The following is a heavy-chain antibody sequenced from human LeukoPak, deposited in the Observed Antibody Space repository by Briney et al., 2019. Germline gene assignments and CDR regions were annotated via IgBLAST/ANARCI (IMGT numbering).Heavy chain of an antibody. CDR1: GFTFRSHA. CDR2: ISGSGGST. V-gene: IGHV3-23*01. D-gene: IGHD3-10*01. CDR3: AKNAPGDPYYYYYMDV. Sequence: GGSLRLSCAASGFTFRSHAMSWVRQAPGKGLEWVSAISGSGGSTYYADSVKGRFTISRDNSKNTLYLQMNSLRAEDTAVYYCAKNAPGDPYYYYYMDVWGKGTTVTVSS. J-gene: IGHJ6*03.